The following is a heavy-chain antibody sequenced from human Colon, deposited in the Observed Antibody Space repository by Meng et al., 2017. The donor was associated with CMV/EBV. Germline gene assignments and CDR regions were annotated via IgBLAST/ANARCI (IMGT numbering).Heavy chain of an antibody. J-gene: IGHJ4*02. V-gene: IGHV3-72*01. CDR1: GFIFSEQY. CDR2: SGNEANSDTT. Sequence: GGSLRLSCVGSGFIFSEQYIDWVRQAPGKGLEWVGRSGNEANSDTTEYVASVIGRFTISRDNSKSSMYLHMNSLKTEDTAMYYCASEWGTSGYWGQGTLVTVSS. D-gene: IGHD3-16*01. CDR3: ASEWGTSGY.